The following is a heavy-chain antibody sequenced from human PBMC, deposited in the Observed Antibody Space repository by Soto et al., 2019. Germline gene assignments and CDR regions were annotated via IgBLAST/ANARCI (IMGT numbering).Heavy chain of an antibody. Sequence: SETLSLTCSVSGDSISTVDYFWAWIRQPPGQTLEYIGYIYKSATTYYNPSFESRVAISLDTSRSQFSLTVTSVTAGDTAVYFCARGRYCLTGSCFPNWFDSWGRGTLVTVSS. V-gene: IGHV4-30-4*01. CDR2: IYKSATT. CDR3: ARGRYCLTGSCFPNWFDS. D-gene: IGHD2-15*01. J-gene: IGHJ5*01. CDR1: GDSISTVDYF.